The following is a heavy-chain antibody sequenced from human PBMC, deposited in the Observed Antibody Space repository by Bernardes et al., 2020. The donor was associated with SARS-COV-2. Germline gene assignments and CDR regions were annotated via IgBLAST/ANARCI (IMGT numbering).Heavy chain of an antibody. Sequence: SETLSLTCTVSGCPISSSYWSWIRQPPGKGLEWIGYIYYSGSTNYNPSLKSRVTISVDTSKNQFSLKLSSFTAADTAVYYCARPSYYYDSSGTYWYFDLWGRGTLVTVSS. V-gene: IGHV4-59*01. J-gene: IGHJ2*01. CDR3: ARPSYYYDSSGTYWYFDL. CDR1: GCPISSSY. D-gene: IGHD3-22*01. CDR2: IYYSGST.